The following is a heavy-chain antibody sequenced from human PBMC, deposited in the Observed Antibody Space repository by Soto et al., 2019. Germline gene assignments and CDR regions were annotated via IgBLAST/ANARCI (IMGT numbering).Heavy chain of an antibody. CDR3: AREQRGSGSYYGDFDY. CDR1: GGSISSGGYY. D-gene: IGHD3-10*01. V-gene: IGHV4-31*03. J-gene: IGHJ4*02. CDR2: IYYSGGT. Sequence: QVQLQESGPGLVKPSQTLSLTCTVSGGSISSGGYYWSWIRQHPGKGLEWIGYIYYSGGTYYNPSLKSRFTISVDTSKNQFSLKLSSVTAADTAVYYCAREQRGSGSYYGDFDYWGQGTLVTVSS.